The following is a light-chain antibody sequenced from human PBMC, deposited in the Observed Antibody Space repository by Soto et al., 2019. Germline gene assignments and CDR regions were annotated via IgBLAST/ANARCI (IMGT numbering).Light chain of an antibody. CDR3: SSYTSSGILPYV. Sequence: QSALTQPGSVSWSLGHSITISCTGTNNDVGGYDFVSWYQQHPGKAPRLMIYEVRNRPSGVSTRFSGSKSGNTASLTISGLQADDEADYYRSSYTSSGILPYVFGPGTKVTVL. CDR1: NNDVGGYDF. J-gene: IGLJ1*01. V-gene: IGLV2-14*01. CDR2: EVR.